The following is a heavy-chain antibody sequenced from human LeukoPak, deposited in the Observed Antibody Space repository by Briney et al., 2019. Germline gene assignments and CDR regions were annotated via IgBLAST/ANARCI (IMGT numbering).Heavy chain of an antibody. J-gene: IGHJ4*02. CDR2: IFPSGGEV. D-gene: IGHD2-8*02. V-gene: IGHV3-23*01. CDR3: ATYRQVLLPFES. Sequence: GSLRLSCAASGFTFSTFAMIWVRQPPGKGLEWVSSIFPSGGEVHYADSVRGRFTISRDNSKSTLSLQMNSLRAEDTAIYYCATYRQVLLPFESWGQGTLVTVSS. CDR1: GFTFSTFA.